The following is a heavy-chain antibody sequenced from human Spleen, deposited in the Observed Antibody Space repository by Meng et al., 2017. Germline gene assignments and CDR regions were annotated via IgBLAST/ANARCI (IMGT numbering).Heavy chain of an antibody. Sequence: SETLSLTCTVSGGSISSYYWSWIRQPPGKGLEWIGYIYYSGSTNYNPSLKSRVTISVDTSKNQFSLKLSSVTAADTAVYYCARGGGPMTYYYYYYGMDVWGQGTTVTVSS. CDR1: GGSISSYY. CDR3: ARGGGPMTYYYYYYGMDV. J-gene: IGHJ6*02. V-gene: IGHV4-59*01. CDR2: IYYSGST. D-gene: IGHD2-15*01.